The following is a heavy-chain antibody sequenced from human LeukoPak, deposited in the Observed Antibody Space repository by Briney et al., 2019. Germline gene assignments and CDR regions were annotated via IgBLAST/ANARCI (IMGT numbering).Heavy chain of an antibody. Sequence: EGSVKVSCKASGYTFTGYYMHWVRQAPGQGLEWMGWINPNSGGTNYAQKFQGRVTMTRDTSISTAYMELSRLRSDDTAVYYCARVSGSGSPFDYWGQGTLVTVSS. CDR2: INPNSGGT. D-gene: IGHD2-15*01. J-gene: IGHJ4*02. V-gene: IGHV1-2*02. CDR3: ARVSGSGSPFDY. CDR1: GYTFTGYY.